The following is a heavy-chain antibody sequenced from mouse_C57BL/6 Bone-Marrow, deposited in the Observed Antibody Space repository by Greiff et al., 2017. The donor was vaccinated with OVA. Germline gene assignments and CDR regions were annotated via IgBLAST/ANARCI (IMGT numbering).Heavy chain of an antibody. CDR2: IDPENGDT. Sequence: EVQLQQSGAELVRPGASVKLSCTASGFNIKDDYMHWVKQRPEQGLEWIGWIDPENGDTEYASKFQGKATITADTSSNTAYLQLSSLTSEDTAVYYGTTWDYYGRDWFAYWGQGTLVTVSA. D-gene: IGHD1-1*01. J-gene: IGHJ3*01. CDR1: GFNIKDDY. CDR3: TTWDYYGRDWFAY. V-gene: IGHV14-4*01.